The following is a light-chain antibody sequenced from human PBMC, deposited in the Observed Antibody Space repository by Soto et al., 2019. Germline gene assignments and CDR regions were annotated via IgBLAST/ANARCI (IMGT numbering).Light chain of an antibody. CDR1: PSVFSH. J-gene: IGKJ1*01. V-gene: IGKV3-15*01. CDR3: QQYNNWLRPT. Sequence: EFVVTQSPATLSLSPGERATLSCRASPSVFSHLAWYQPKPGQPPSLLIDRASSRANGIPARFSGSGSGTELTLTISSLQSEDFAIYVCQQYNNWLRPTFGQGTKVDI. CDR2: RAS.